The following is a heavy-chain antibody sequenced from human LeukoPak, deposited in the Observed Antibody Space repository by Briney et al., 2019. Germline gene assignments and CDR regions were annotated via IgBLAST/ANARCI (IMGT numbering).Heavy chain of an antibody. CDR1: GYTFTGYY. Sequence: ASVKVSCKASGYTFTGYYMHWVRQAPGQGLEWMGWINPNSGGTNYAQKFQGRVTMTRDTSISTAYMELSRLRSDDTAVYYCARDYDILTGYYTGVDYWGQGTLVTVSS. CDR2: INPNSGGT. CDR3: ARDYDILTGYYTGVDY. J-gene: IGHJ4*02. V-gene: IGHV1-2*02. D-gene: IGHD3-9*01.